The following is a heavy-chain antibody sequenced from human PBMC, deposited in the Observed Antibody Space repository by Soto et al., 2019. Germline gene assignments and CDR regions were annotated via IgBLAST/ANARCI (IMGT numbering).Heavy chain of an antibody. D-gene: IGHD1-26*01. J-gene: IGHJ6*02. V-gene: IGHV3-15*01. CDR1: GFTFSNAW. CDR2: IKSKTDGGTT. CDR3: TTVKRELRDYYYYGMDV. Sequence: GGSLRLSCAASGFTFSNAWMSWVRQAPGKGLEWVGRIKSKTDGGTTDYAAPVKGRFTISRDDSKNTLYLQMNSLKTEDTAVYYCTTVKRELRDYYYYGMDVWGQGTTVTVSS.